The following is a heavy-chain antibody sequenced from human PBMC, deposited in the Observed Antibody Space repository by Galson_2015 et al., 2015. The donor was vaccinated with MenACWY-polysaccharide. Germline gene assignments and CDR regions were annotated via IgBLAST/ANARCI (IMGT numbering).Heavy chain of an antibody. CDR1: GFTFSSYS. CDR2: ISSSSSTI. Sequence: SLRLSCAASGFTFSSYSMNWVRQAPGKGLEWVSYISSSSSTIYYADSVKGRFTISRDNAKNSLYPQMNSLRAEDTAVYYCARDPLGYCSSTSCSELYYDHYGMDVWGQGTTVTVSS. CDR3: ARDPLGYCSSTSCSELYYDHYGMDV. J-gene: IGHJ6*02. D-gene: IGHD2-2*01. V-gene: IGHV3-48*01.